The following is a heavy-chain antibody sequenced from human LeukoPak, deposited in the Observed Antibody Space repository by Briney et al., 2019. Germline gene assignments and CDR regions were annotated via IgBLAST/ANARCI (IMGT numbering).Heavy chain of an antibody. V-gene: IGHV3-11*06. J-gene: IGHJ4*02. CDR1: GFTFSDYY. Sequence: GGSLRLSCAASGFTFSDYYMSWIRQAPGKGLEWVSSISSSSSYIYYADSVKGRFTISRDNAKNSLYLQMNSLRAEDTAVYYCARISDSGSYRDLDYWGQGTLVTVSS. CDR2: ISSSSSYI. CDR3: ARISDSGSYRDLDY. D-gene: IGHD1-26*01.